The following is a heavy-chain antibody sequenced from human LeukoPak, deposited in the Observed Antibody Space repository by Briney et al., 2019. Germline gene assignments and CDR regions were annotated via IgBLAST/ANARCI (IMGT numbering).Heavy chain of an antibody. CDR2: IYYSGST. CDR1: GGSISSSSYY. J-gene: IGHJ4*02. Sequence: SETLSLTCTVSGGSISSSSYYWGWIRQPPGKGLEWIGSIYYSGSTYYNPSLKSRVTISVDTSKNQFSLKLSSVTAADTAVYYCARLVLMDFDYWGQGTLVTVSS. CDR3: ARLVLMDFDY. D-gene: IGHD3-16*01. V-gene: IGHV4-39*07.